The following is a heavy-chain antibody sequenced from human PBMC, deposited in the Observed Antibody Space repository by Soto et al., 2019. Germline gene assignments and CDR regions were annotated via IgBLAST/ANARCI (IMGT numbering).Heavy chain of an antibody. CDR2: IIGSGDIT. D-gene: IGHD6-19*01. CDR1: GFSFSNYG. V-gene: IGHV3-23*01. J-gene: IGHJ4*02. Sequence: EAQLLESGGGLVQPGGSLRLSCAASGFSFSNYGMTWVRQAPRKGLEWVSRIIGSGDITSYAESVKGRFTISRDNSKNTLYLQMNSLRAEDTAVYYCAKAGSSGWWLGDWGQGTQVTVSS. CDR3: AKAGSSGWWLGD.